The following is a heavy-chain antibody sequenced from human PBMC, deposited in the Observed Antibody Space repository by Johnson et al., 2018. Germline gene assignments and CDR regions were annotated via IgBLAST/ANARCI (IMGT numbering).Heavy chain of an antibody. D-gene: IGHD3-10*01. CDR3: AREAGDETVYYGGRLYYLDY. V-gene: IGHV3-30-3*01. J-gene: IGHJ4*02. CDR1: GFTFSSYT. Sequence: QVQLVQSGGGVVQPGRSXRLSCAASGFTFSSYTLHWVRQAPGKGLEWLAVISYDGTNIFYVDSVKGRFTISRANWKSKLYLQMNSLRPEDTAVYYCAREAGDETVYYGGRLYYLDYWGQGTLVTVSS. CDR2: ISYDGTNI.